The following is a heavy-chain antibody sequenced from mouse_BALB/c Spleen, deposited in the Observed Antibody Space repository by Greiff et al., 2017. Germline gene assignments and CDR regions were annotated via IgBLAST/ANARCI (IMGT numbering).Heavy chain of an antibody. V-gene: IGHV5-9-4*01. CDR1: GFTFSSYA. Sequence: EVHLVESGGGLVKPGGSLKLSCAASGFTFSSYAMSWVRQSPEKRLEWVAEISSGGSYTYYPDTVTGRFTISRDNAKNTLYLEMSSLRSEDTAMYYCARDLSMAMDYWGQGTSVTVSS. D-gene: IGHD2-10*02. J-gene: IGHJ4*01. CDR3: ARDLSMAMDY. CDR2: ISSGGSYT.